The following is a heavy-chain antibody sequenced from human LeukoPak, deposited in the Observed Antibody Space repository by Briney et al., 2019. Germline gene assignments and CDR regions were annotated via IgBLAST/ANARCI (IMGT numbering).Heavy chain of an antibody. Sequence: ASVKVSCKASGYTFTSYGISWVRQAPGQGLEWMGWISAYNGNTNYAQKLQGRVTMTTDTSTSTAYMELRSLRSDDTAVCYCARDQNRVEMATIPFDYWGQGTLVTVSS. CDR2: ISAYNGNT. CDR1: GYTFTSYG. D-gene: IGHD5-24*01. J-gene: IGHJ4*02. V-gene: IGHV1-18*01. CDR3: ARDQNRVEMATIPFDY.